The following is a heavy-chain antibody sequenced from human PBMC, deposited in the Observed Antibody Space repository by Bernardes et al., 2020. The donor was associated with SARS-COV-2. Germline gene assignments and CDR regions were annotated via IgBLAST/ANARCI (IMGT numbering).Heavy chain of an antibody. CDR1: GFNFNDYY. CDR3: AKGGRLVPAAIVNSH. CDR2: ISSSGSVI. Sequence: GGSLRLSCAASGFNFNDYYMSWIRQAPGRGLEWISYISSSGSVIFYADSVKGRFTISRDKARNSLDLQMTNLRAEDSALYYCAKGGRLVPAAIVNSHWGQGTLVTVSS. D-gene: IGHD2-2*01. V-gene: IGHV3-11*01. J-gene: IGHJ4*02.